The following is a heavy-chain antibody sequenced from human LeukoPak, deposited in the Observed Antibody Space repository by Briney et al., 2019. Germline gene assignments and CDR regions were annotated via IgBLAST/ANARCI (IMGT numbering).Heavy chain of an antibody. J-gene: IGHJ3*02. Sequence: PSETLSLTCTVSGGSIGSSTYYWGWIRQPPGKGLEWIGSSYYTGNTYYNPSLKSRVTIYVDTSQNQFSLKLSSVTAADTAVYYCARRVEDYYDSSGYYSDAFDIWGQGTMVTVSS. CDR3: ARRVEDYYDSSGYYSDAFDI. CDR1: GGSIGSSTYY. V-gene: IGHV4-39*01. CDR2: SYYTGNT. D-gene: IGHD3-22*01.